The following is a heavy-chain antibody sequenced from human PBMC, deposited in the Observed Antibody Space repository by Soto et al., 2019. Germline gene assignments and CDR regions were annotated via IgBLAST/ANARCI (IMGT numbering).Heavy chain of an antibody. Sequence: QVQLVQSGAEVKKPGSSVKVSCKASGGTFSSYAISWVLQAPGQGLEWMGGIIPIFGTANYAQKFQGRVTITADESTSTAYMELSSLRSEDTAVYYCATTYYYDSSGYYLGGYDYWGQGTLVTVSS. V-gene: IGHV1-69*01. CDR3: ATTYYYDSSGYYLGGYDY. CDR2: IIPIFGTA. CDR1: GGTFSSYA. J-gene: IGHJ4*02. D-gene: IGHD3-22*01.